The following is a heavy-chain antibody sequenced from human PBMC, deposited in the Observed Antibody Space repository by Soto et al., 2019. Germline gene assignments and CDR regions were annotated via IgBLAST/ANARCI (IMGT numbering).Heavy chain of an antibody. CDR3: ARVPGYWYGHPPHQGMNV. J-gene: IGHJ6*02. Sequence: SVKVSCKISGGTFSSYAINWVRQAPGQGLEWMGGIIPISDTTNYAQKFQGRATITADKSTFTSYMELRGLSSEDTALYYCARVPGYWYGHPPHQGMNVWAQGSTVTVSS. CDR2: IIPISDTT. D-gene: IGHD5-18*01. CDR1: GGTFSSYA. V-gene: IGHV1-69*06.